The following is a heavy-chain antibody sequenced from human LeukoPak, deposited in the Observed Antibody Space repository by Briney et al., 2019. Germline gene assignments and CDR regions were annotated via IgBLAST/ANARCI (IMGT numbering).Heavy chain of an antibody. CDR3: ARVYSSSWYSALDI. V-gene: IGHV3-64*01. CDR2: ISSNGGST. CDR1: GFTFSSYA. J-gene: IGHJ3*02. Sequence: SCKASGFTFSSYAMHWVRQAPGKGLEYVSAISSNGGSTYYANSLKGRFTISRDNSKNTLYLQMGSLRAEDMAVYYCARVYSSSWYSALDIWGQGKMVTVSS. D-gene: IGHD6-13*01.